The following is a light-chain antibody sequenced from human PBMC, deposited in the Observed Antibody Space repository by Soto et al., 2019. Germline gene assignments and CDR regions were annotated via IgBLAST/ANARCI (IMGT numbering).Light chain of an antibody. V-gene: IGKV1-33*01. J-gene: IGKJ4*01. CDR2: DAS. CDR3: QQYEELPLT. Sequence: DVQLTQSPSTLSASVGDRVAITCQASQNIANYLNWFQRRPGKAPQPLISDASHLEPGVPSRFSGQRSGTDFTLIINSLQPEDFATYYCQQYEELPLTFGGGTRV. CDR1: QNIANY.